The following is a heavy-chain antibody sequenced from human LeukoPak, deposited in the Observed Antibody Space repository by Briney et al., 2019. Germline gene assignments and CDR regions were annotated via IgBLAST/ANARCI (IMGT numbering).Heavy chain of an antibody. V-gene: IGHV1-2*02. D-gene: IGHD4-23*01. J-gene: IGHJ6*04. CDR2: INPNSGGT. Sequence: ASVKVSCKASGYTFTGYYMHWVRQAPGQGLEWMGWINPNSGGTNYAQKFQGRVTMTRDTSTSTVYMELSSLRSEDTAVYYCARGDYGGNSDAFDIWGKGTTVTISS. CDR3: ARGDYGGNSDAFDI. CDR1: GYTFTGYY.